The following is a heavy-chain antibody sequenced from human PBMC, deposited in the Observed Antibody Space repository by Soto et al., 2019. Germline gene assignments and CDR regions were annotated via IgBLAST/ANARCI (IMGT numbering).Heavy chain of an antibody. V-gene: IGHV1-69*13. Sequence: GASVKVSCKASGGTFSSYAISWVRQAPGQGLEWMGGIIPIFGTANYAQKFQGRVTITADESTSTAYMELSSLRSEDTAVYYCAKSRAPYYYGMDVWGQGTTVTVSS. CDR1: GGTFSSYA. CDR2: IIPIFGTA. J-gene: IGHJ6*02. CDR3: AKSRAPYYYGMDV.